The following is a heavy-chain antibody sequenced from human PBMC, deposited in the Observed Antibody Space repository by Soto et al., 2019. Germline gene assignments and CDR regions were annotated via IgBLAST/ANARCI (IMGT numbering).Heavy chain of an antibody. Sequence: GGSLRLSCAASGFTFSSYSMNWVRQAPGKGLEWVSSISSSSSYIYYADSVKGRFTISRDNDKNSLYLQMNSLRAEDTAVYYCAGDPGTVSGLDVWGQGTTVTVSS. CDR1: GFTFSSYS. J-gene: IGHJ6*02. D-gene: IGHD3-10*01. V-gene: IGHV3-21*01. CDR3: AGDPGTVSGLDV. CDR2: ISSSSSYI.